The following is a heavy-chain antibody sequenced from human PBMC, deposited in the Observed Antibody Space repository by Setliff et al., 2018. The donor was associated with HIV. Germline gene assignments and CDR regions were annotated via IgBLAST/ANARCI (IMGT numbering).Heavy chain of an antibody. CDR3: ARVDDDYVWARTYFDY. D-gene: IGHD3-16*01. CDR2: ITSDSSYI. J-gene: IGHJ4*02. Sequence: GGSLRLSCAASGFTFSSYSMNWVRQVPGKGLEWVSSITSDSSYIFNADSVKGRFTISRDNAKNTLYLQMSSLRADDTAVYYCARVDDDYVWARTYFDYWGQGSLVTVSS. V-gene: IGHV3-21*01. CDR1: GFTFSSYS.